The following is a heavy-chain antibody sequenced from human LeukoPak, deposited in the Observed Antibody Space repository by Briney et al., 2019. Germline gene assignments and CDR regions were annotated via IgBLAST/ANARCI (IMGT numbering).Heavy chain of an antibody. CDR2: IYHSGST. D-gene: IGHD5-12*01. Sequence: GSLRLSCAASGFTFTNYPMTWVRQPPGKGLEWIGEIYHSGSTNYNPSLKSRVTISVDKSKNQFSLKLSSVTAADTAVYYCASSDIVAAEPQFDYWGQGTLVTVSS. CDR3: ASSDIVAAEPQFDY. CDR1: GFTFTNYP. V-gene: IGHV4-4*02. J-gene: IGHJ4*02.